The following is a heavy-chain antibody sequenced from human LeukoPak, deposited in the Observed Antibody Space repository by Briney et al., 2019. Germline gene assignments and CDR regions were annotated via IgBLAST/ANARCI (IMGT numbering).Heavy chain of an antibody. Sequence: PSETLSLTCAVSGGSFSDYYWTWIRQPRGKGLEWIGEINHSGSTNYNPSLKSRVTMSVDTSKNQFSLKLNSVTAADTAIYYCVRGLSGSYFWAYWGQGTLVTVSS. CDR3: VRGLSGSYFWAY. J-gene: IGHJ4*02. V-gene: IGHV4-34*01. CDR2: INHSGST. CDR1: GGSFSDYY. D-gene: IGHD1-26*01.